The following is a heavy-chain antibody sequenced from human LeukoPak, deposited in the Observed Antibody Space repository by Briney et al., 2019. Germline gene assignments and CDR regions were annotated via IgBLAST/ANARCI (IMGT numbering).Heavy chain of an antibody. CDR1: GFTFSSYA. CDR3: ARDYYYDSSGYPYIFDY. D-gene: IGHD3-22*01. Sequence: GGSLRLSCAASGFTFSSYAMHWVRQAPGKGLEWVSVIYSGGSTYYADSVKGRFTISRDNSENTLYLQMNSLRAEDTAVYYCARDYYYDSSGYPYIFDYWGQGTLVTVSS. V-gene: IGHV3-53*01. J-gene: IGHJ4*02. CDR2: IYSGGST.